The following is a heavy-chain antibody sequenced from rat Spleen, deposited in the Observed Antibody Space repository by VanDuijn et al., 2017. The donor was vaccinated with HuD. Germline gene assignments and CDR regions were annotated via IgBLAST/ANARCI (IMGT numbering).Heavy chain of an antibody. CDR1: GFTFDYYY. Sequence: EVQLVESDGGLVQPGRSLKLSCAASGFTFDYYYMAWVRQAPTEGLQWVASISNSGVNTYYRDSVKGRFTISRDNPKSTLYLQMDSLRSEDTATYYCARRYDFDYWGQGVMVTVSS. CDR3: ARRYDFDY. CDR2: ISNSGVNT. V-gene: IGHV5-25*01. J-gene: IGHJ2*01. D-gene: IGHD2-1*01.